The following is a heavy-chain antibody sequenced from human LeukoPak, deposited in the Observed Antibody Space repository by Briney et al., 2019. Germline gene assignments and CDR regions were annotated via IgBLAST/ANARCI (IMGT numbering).Heavy chain of an antibody. CDR3: ARGPYMIVVVTDMDV. CDR1: GFSFSSHG. Sequence: GGSLRLSCAGSGFSFSSHGMNWVRQAPGKGLEWVSGISPSGDITYYTDSVRGRFTISRDNFKNTLYLQMNSLRAEDTAVYYCARGPYMIVVVTDMDVWGKGTTVTVSS. J-gene: IGHJ6*03. D-gene: IGHD3-22*01. V-gene: IGHV3-23*01. CDR2: ISPSGDIT.